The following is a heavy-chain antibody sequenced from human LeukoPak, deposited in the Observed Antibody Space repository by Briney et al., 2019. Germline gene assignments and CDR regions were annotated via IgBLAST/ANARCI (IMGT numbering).Heavy chain of an antibody. CDR3: ARALTTLDAFDI. Sequence: KPGGPLRLSCAASAFTFSDYYMGWIRQAPGKGLEWVSYISTSSSYTNYADSVKGRFTISRDNAKNSLYLQMNSLRAEDTAMYYCARALTTLDAFDIWGQGTMVTVSS. CDR2: ISTSSSYT. CDR1: AFTFSDYY. V-gene: IGHV3-11*05. J-gene: IGHJ3*02. D-gene: IGHD4-17*01.